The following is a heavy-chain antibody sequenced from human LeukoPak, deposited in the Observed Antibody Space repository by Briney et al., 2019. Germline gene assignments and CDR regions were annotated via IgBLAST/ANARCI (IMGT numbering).Heavy chain of an antibody. CDR2: ISGSAGST. J-gene: IGHJ4*02. D-gene: IGHD2-2*01. V-gene: IGHV3-23*01. CDR3: AKSKVRSSHYFDY. Sequence: GGSLRLSCAASGFTFSSYAMSWVRQAPGKVLEWLSHISGSAGSTYYADSVKGRFTISRDNSKNTLHLQMNSLRAEDTAVYYCAKSKVRSSHYFDYWGQGTLVTVSS. CDR1: GFTFSSYA.